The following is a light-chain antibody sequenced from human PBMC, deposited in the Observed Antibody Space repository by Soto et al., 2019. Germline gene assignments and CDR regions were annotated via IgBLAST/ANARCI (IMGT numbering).Light chain of an antibody. CDR2: VEGSGGH. CDR1: SGHRSYI. J-gene: IGLJ3*02. CDR3: ETWDSSTRV. Sequence: QSVLTQSSSASVSLGSSVNLTCTRSSGHRSYINAWHQQQPGKAPRYLMKVEGSGGHHQGSGIPDRFSGSSSGADRYLTISTLHSEDEAYYFCETWDSSTRVFGGGTKLTVL. V-gene: IGLV4-60*03.